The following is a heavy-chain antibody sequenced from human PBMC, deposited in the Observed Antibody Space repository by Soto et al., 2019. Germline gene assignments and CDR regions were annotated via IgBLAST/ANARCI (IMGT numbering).Heavy chain of an antibody. D-gene: IGHD1-26*01. CDR1: GFTFSSYG. CDR3: ARESASGSYSFDY. Sequence: QVQLVESGGGVVQPGRSLRLSCAASGFTFSSYGMHWVRQAPGKGLEWVAVIWYDGSNKYYADSVKGRFTISRDNSKNTLYLQMNSLRAEDTAVYYCARESASGSYSFDYWGQGTLVTVSS. V-gene: IGHV3-33*01. CDR2: IWYDGSNK. J-gene: IGHJ4*02.